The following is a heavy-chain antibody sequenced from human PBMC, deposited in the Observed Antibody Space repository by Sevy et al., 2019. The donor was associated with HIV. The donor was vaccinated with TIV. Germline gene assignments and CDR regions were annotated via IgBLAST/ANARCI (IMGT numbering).Heavy chain of an antibody. V-gene: IGHV3-13*01. CDR3: ARGGDIVVVLAVWGYMDV. D-gene: IGHD2-2*01. Sequence: GESLKISCAASGFTFSSYDMHWVRQATGKGLEWVSTIGTAGDTYYPGSVKGRFTISRENAKNSVYLQMNSLRAGDTAVYYCARGGDIVVVLAVWGYMDVWGKGTTVTVSS. CDR1: GFTFSSYD. J-gene: IGHJ6*03. CDR2: IGTAGDT.